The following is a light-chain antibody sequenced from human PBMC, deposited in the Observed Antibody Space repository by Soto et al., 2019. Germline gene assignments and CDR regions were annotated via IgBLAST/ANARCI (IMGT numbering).Light chain of an antibody. CDR2: AAS. V-gene: IGKV1-39*01. CDR3: QQSYSSPQT. J-gene: IGKJ1*01. Sequence: DIQITQSPSSLSASVEDRVIITCRASQSISNHLNWYQQKPEKAPKLLIFAASSLQSGVPSRFSGSRSGPDFTLTISRLQPEDFATYYCQQSYSSPQTFGQGTKVDIK. CDR1: QSISNH.